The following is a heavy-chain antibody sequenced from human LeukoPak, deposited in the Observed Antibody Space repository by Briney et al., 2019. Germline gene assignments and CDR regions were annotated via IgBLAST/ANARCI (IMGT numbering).Heavy chain of an antibody. J-gene: IGHJ4*02. D-gene: IGHD3-10*01. Sequence: GASVKVSCKASGGTFSSYTISWVRQAPGQGLEWIGRIIPILGIANYAQKFQGRVTITADKSTSTAYMELSSLRSEDTAVYYCARAGETADFDYWGQGTLVTVSS. CDR2: IIPILGIA. V-gene: IGHV1-69*02. CDR1: GGTFSSYT. CDR3: ARAGETADFDY.